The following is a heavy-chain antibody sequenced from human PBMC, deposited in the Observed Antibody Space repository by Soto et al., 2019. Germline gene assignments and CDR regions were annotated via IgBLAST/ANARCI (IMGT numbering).Heavy chain of an antibody. CDR3: ARVPLSRALRYFDWLPNREGRGMDV. V-gene: IGHV4-34*01. CDR2: INHSGST. Sequence: SETLSLTCAVYGGSFSGYYWSWIRQPPGKGLEWIGEINHSGSTNYNPSLKSRVTISVDTSKNQLSLKLSSVTSADTAVYYCARVPLSRALRYFDWLPNREGRGMDVWGQGTTVTVSS. CDR1: GGSFSGYY. J-gene: IGHJ6*02. D-gene: IGHD3-9*01.